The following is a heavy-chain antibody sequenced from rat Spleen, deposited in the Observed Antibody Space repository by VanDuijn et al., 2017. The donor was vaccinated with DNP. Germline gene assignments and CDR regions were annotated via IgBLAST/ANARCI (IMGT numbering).Heavy chain of an antibody. V-gene: IGHV5-22*01. Sequence: EVQLVESGGGLVQPGRSLKLSCAASGFTFSDFYMAWVRQAPTKGLEWVASISSAAYAPYYGDSVKGRFTISRDNAKSTLYLQMNSLRSEDMATYYCVRWNSGHFDYWGQGVMVTVSS. J-gene: IGHJ2*01. CDR3: VRWNSGHFDY. CDR1: GFTFSDFY. D-gene: IGHD4-3*01. CDR2: ISSAAYAP.